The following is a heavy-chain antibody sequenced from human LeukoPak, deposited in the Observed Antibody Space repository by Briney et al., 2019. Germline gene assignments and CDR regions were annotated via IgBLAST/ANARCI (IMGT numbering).Heavy chain of an antibody. CDR2: INGSGGST. CDR1: GFTFSSYA. D-gene: IGHD4-17*01. CDR3: AKDLPVTTYYYYGMDV. J-gene: IGHJ6*02. Sequence: GGSLRLSCAASGFTFSSYAMSWVRQAPGKGLEWVSAINGSGGSTYYADSVKGRFTISRDNSKNTLYLQMNSLRAEDTAVYYCAKDLPVTTYYYYGMDVWGQGTTVTVSS. V-gene: IGHV3-23*01.